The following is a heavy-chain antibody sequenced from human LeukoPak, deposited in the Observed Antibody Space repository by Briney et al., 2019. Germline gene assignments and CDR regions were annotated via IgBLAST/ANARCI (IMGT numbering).Heavy chain of an antibody. CDR2: INWNGGST. V-gene: IGHV3-20*04. D-gene: IGHD2-8*01. CDR1: GFSLSTFW. J-gene: IGHJ6*03. Sequence: PGGSLRLSCAASGFSLSTFWMHWVRQAPGKGLEWVSGINWNGGSTGYADSVKGRFTISRDNAKNSLYLQMNSLRAEDTALYYCAREGVYYYYMDVWGKGTTVTVSS. CDR3: AREGVYYYYMDV.